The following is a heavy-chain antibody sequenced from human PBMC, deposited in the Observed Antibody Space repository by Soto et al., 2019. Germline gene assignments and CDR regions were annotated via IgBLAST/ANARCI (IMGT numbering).Heavy chain of an antibody. CDR2: IYNSGST. V-gene: IGHV4-39*01. D-gene: IGHD6-19*01. CDR3: ARGHVMVVAGSTFDY. CDR1: GGSISSSSYY. Sequence: PSETLSLTCTVSGGSISSSSYYWGWIRQPPGKGLEWIGSIYNSGSTYYNPSLKSRVTISVDTSKNQFSLKLTSVTAADTAVDYCARGHVMVVAGSTFDYGGHGTRGTDS. J-gene: IGHJ4*01.